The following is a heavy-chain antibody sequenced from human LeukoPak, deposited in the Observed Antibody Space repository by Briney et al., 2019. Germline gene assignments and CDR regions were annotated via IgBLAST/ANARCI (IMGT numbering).Heavy chain of an antibody. J-gene: IGHJ4*02. Sequence: GRSLRLSCAASGFTFSNHGMHWVRQAPGKGLEWVAVIWYDGSNQYYADSVKGRFTISRDNSKNTLYLQMDSLRVEDTAVYYCARDRGSTRYDYWGQGTLVTVSS. CDR3: ARDRGSTRYDY. V-gene: IGHV3-33*01. D-gene: IGHD2-2*01. CDR2: IWYDGSNQ. CDR1: GFTFSNHG.